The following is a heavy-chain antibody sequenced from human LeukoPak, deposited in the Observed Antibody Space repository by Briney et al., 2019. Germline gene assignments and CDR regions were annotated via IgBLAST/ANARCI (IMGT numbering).Heavy chain of an antibody. CDR1: GDSISSSTYY. V-gene: IGHV4-61*05. CDR3: ARGPNYYDSSGYLSWFDP. D-gene: IGHD3-22*01. CDR2: IYYIGVT. J-gene: IGHJ5*02. Sequence: SETLSLTCSVSGDSISSSTYYWGWIRQPPGKGLEWIGYIYYIGVTTYNPSLKSRVAISIDTSKNQFSLSLSSVTAADTAVYHCARGPNYYDSSGYLSWFDPWGQGTLVTVSS.